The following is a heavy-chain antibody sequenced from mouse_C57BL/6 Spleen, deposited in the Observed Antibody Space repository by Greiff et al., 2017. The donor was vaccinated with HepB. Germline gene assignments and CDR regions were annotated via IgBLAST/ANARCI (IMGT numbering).Heavy chain of an antibody. CDR2: ISSGGSYT. D-gene: IGHD1-1*01. V-gene: IGHV5-6*01. CDR1: GFTFSSYG. J-gene: IGHJ2*01. CDR3: ARRGITTVVPFDY. Sequence: EVHLVESGGDLVKPGGSLKLSCAASGFTFSSYGMSWVRQTPDKRLEWVATISSGGSYTYYPDSVKGRFTISRENAKNTLYLQMSSLKSEDTAMYDGARRGITTVVPFDYWGQGTTLTVSS.